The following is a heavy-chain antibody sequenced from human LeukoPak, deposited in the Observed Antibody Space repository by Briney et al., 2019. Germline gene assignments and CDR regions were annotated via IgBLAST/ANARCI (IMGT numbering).Heavy chain of an antibody. CDR2: TYYRSKWYY. CDR3: ARDFGHTGWYTFDY. CDR1: GDSVSSNNGA. Sequence: SQTLSLTCAISGDSVSSNNGAWNWIRQSPSRGLEWLGMTYYRSKWYYDYAESFNGRITINPDTSNNQMPLLLTSVTPEDTAVYYSARDFGHTGWYTFDYCGQGTLVTVST. D-gene: IGHD6-19*01. V-gene: IGHV6-1*01. J-gene: IGHJ4*02.